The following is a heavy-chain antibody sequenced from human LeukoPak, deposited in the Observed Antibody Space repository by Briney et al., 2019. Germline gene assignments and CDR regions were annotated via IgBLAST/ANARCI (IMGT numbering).Heavy chain of an antibody. CDR2: IKKDGSEE. D-gene: IGHD3-10*01. CDR1: GFTFSNYW. V-gene: IGHV3-7*03. CDR3: ARDGAARGSGSFGD. J-gene: IGHJ4*02. Sequence: GGSLRLSCTASGFTFSNYWMSWVRQAPGKGLEWVANIKKDGSEEFYVDSVKGRFTISRDNAKNSLFLQMNSLRADDTAVYFCARDGAARGSGSFGDWGQGTLVTVSS.